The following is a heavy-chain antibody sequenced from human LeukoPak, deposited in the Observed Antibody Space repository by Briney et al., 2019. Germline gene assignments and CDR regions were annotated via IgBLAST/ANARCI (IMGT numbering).Heavy chain of an antibody. CDR2: IYSGGST. CDR1: GFTVSSNY. D-gene: IGHD2-2*01. J-gene: IGHJ3*02. CDR3: ASQLLVYALGI. V-gene: IGHV3-53*01. Sequence: GGSLRLSCAASGFTVSSNYMSWVRQAPGKGLEWVSVIYSGGSTYYADSVKGRFTISRDNSKNTLYLQMNSLRAEDTAVYYCASQLLVYALGIWGQGTMVTVSS.